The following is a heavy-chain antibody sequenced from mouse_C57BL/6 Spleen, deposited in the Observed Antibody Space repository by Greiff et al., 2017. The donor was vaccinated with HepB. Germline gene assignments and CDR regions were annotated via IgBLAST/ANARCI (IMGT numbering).Heavy chain of an antibody. J-gene: IGHJ2*01. Sequence: QVQLQQSGAELVMPGASVKLSCKASGYTFTSYWMHWVKQRPGQGLEWIGEIDPSDSYTNYNQKFKGKSTLTVDKSSSTAYMQLSSLTSEDSAVYYCARGVTGRSLDYWGQGTTLTVSS. D-gene: IGHD4-1*01. CDR2: IDPSDSYT. CDR3: ARGVTGRSLDY. V-gene: IGHV1-69*01. CDR1: GYTFTSYW.